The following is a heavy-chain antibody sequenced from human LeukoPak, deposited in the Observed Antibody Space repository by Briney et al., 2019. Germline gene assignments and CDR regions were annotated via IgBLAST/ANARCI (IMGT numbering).Heavy chain of an antibody. CDR3: ASDVVAYRRGAFDV. Sequence: GGPLRLSCAASGFTFSSYAMSWVRQAPGKGLEWVSNISGSGGSINYADSVKGRFTISRDNSKNTLYLQMNSLRAEDTAVYYCASDVVAYRRGAFDVWGQGTMVTVSS. J-gene: IGHJ3*01. CDR2: ISGSGGSI. CDR1: GFTFSSYA. D-gene: IGHD2-21*01. V-gene: IGHV3-23*01.